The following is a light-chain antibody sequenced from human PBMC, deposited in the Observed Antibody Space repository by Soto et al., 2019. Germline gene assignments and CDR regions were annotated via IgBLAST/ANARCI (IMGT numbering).Light chain of an antibody. V-gene: IGLV2-14*03. J-gene: IGLJ1*01. Sequence: QSALTQPASVSGSPGQSITISCTGTSSDIGAYNFVSWYQHHPGNPPKLLIYDVTNRPSGVSNRFSASKSGNTASLTISGLQTEYDAEYYCSSHTSSRSLVFGTGTKVTVL. CDR1: SSDIGAYNF. CDR2: DVT. CDR3: SSHTSSRSLV.